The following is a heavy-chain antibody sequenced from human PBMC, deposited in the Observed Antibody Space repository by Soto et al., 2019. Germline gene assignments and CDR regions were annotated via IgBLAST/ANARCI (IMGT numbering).Heavy chain of an antibody. V-gene: IGHV3-30*18. J-gene: IGHJ6*02. Sequence: QVQLVESGGGVVQPGRSLRLSCAASGFTFSSYGMHWVRQAPGKGLEWVAVISYDGSNKYYADSVKGRFTISRDNSKNTLYLQMNSLRAEDTAVYYCAKEQQLTSDYYYGMDVWGQGTTVTVFS. D-gene: IGHD6-13*01. CDR2: ISYDGSNK. CDR3: AKEQQLTSDYYYGMDV. CDR1: GFTFSSYG.